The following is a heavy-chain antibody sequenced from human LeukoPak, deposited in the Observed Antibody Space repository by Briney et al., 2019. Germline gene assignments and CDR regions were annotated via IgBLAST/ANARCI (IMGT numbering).Heavy chain of an antibody. CDR2: INHSGST. Sequence: SETLSLTCAVYGGSFSGYYWSWIRQPPGKGLEWIGEINHSGSTNYNPSLKSRVTISVDTSKNQFSLKLSSVTAADTAVYYCARVMPTVVVVAATPWSSWFDPWGQGTLVTVSS. CDR1: GGSFSGYY. J-gene: IGHJ5*02. CDR3: ARVMPTVVVVAATPWSSWFDP. D-gene: IGHD2-15*01. V-gene: IGHV4-34*01.